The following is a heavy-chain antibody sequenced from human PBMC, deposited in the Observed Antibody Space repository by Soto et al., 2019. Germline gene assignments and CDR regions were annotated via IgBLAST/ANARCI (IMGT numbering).Heavy chain of an antibody. CDR2: IYYSGNT. D-gene: IGHD3-3*01. J-gene: IGHJ6*04. Sequence: QLQLQESGPGLVKPSETLSLTCTVSGGSISSSSYYWGWIRQPPGKGLEWIGSIYYSGNTYYDPSLKSRVTISVDTSKNQFSLKLSSVTAADTAVYYCARHSSLRSPLDVWGKGTTVTVSS. CDR1: GGSISSSSYY. CDR3: ARHSSLRSPLDV. V-gene: IGHV4-39*01.